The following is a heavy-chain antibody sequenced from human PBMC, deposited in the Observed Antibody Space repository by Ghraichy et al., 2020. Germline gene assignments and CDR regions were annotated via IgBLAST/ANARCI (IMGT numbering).Heavy chain of an antibody. V-gene: IGHV3-48*02. CDR3: ARGSRVVRFFYYDGMDV. J-gene: IGHJ6*02. CDR1: GFTLTGYS. Sequence: RGSLRLSCVGSGFTLTGYSMNWVRQSPGKGLEWVSYITGSSRTTSYADSVKGRFTISRDNAQNSLYLQMNSLRDEDTAVYYCARGSRVVRFFYYDGMDVWGQGTTVTVSS. D-gene: IGHD4-23*01. CDR2: ITGSSRTT.